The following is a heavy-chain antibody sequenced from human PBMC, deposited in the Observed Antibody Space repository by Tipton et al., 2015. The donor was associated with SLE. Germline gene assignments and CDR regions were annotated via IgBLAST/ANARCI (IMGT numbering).Heavy chain of an antibody. Sequence: SLRLSCAASGFTFSDYYMTWVRQAPGKGLEWVADISFDGSDTYYADSVKGRFTISRDNSKNTLYLQMNSLRAEDTAVYYCAREGDLEPTAFDIWGQGTMVTVSS. CDR1: GFTFSDYY. CDR3: AREGDLEPTAFDI. CDR2: ISFDGSDT. J-gene: IGHJ3*02. D-gene: IGHD1-1*01. V-gene: IGHV3-30*03.